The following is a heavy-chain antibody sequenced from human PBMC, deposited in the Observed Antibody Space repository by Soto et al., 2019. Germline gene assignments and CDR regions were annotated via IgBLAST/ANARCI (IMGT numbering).Heavy chain of an antibody. CDR1: GYTFTSYD. D-gene: IGHD6-19*01. CDR3: GIDRNSGWYDSYDSYGMDV. Sequence: QVQLVQSGAEVKEPGASVKVSCKASGYTFTSYDINWVRQATGQGLEWMGWMNPNSGNTGYAQKFQGRVTMTRNTSVSTAYMELRSLRSADTAVYDCGIDRNSGWYDSYDSYGMDVWAQGTTVTVSS. J-gene: IGHJ6*02. CDR2: MNPNSGNT. V-gene: IGHV1-8*01.